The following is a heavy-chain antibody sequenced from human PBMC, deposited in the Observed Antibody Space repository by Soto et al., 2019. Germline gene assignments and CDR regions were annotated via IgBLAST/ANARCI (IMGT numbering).Heavy chain of an antibody. CDR1: SGSISSSNW. D-gene: IGHD2-2*01. J-gene: IGHJ6*03. Sequence: QVQLQESGPGLVKPSGTLSLTCAVSSGSISSSNWWSWVRQPPGKGLEWIGEIYHSGSTNYNPSLKSRVTISVDKSKNQFSLKLSSVTAADTAVYYCARGMGCSSTSCYLLDYYYYMDVWGKGTTVTVSS. V-gene: IGHV4-4*02. CDR2: IYHSGST. CDR3: ARGMGCSSTSCYLLDYYYYMDV.